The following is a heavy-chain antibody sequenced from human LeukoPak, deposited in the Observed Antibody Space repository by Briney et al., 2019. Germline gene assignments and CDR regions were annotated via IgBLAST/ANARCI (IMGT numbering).Heavy chain of an antibody. V-gene: IGHV4-39*01. Sequence: SETLSLTCTVSGSAISIGGYYWGWIRQPPGKGLEWIGSIYYSGSTYYNPSLESRATISVDTSKNQFSLKLSSVTAADTAVYYCASPGGGPTDYWGQGTLVTVSS. CDR1: GSAISIGGYY. CDR2: IYYSGST. D-gene: IGHD3-16*01. J-gene: IGHJ4*02. CDR3: ASPGGGPTDY.